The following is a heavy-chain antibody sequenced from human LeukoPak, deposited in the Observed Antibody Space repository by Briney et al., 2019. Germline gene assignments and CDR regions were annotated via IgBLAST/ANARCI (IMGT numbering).Heavy chain of an antibody. CDR3: AKAYSIGWYYFDC. D-gene: IGHD6-19*01. CDR2: ISGSGGNT. Sequence: GGSLRLSCAASGFTFSNYAMSWVRQAPGKGLEGFSGISGSGGNTYYADSVKGRFTISRDNAKNTLYLQMNGLRAEDTAVYYCAKAYSIGWYYFDCWGQGTLVTVSS. CDR1: GFTFSNYA. J-gene: IGHJ4*02. V-gene: IGHV3-23*01.